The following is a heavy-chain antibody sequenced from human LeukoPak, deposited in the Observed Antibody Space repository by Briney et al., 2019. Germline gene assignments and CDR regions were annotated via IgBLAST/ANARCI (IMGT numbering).Heavy chain of an antibody. V-gene: IGHV3-21*01. CDR3: ARDHAAVATTYYFDY. Sequence: GGSLRLSCAASGFTFSSYGMHWVRQAPGKGLEWVSSISSSSSYIYYADSVKGRFTISRDNAKNSLYLQMNSLRAEDTAVYYCARDHAAVATTYYFDYWGQGTLVTVSS. J-gene: IGHJ4*02. CDR1: GFTFSSYG. CDR2: ISSSSSYI. D-gene: IGHD5-24*01.